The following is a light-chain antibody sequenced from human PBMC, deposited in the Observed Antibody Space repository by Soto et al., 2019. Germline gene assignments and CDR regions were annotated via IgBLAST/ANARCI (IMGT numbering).Light chain of an antibody. J-gene: IGKJ1*01. V-gene: IGKV3-20*01. CDR1: QNIRSS. CDR3: QQYGSSRWT. CDR2: GAS. Sequence: EVVMTQSPASLSASPGERVTLSCRASQNIRSSLAWYQQRPGQAPRLLIFGASSRATGIPDRFTGSGSGTDFTLTVGRLEPEDFAVYYCQQYGSSRWTFGQGTKVDIK.